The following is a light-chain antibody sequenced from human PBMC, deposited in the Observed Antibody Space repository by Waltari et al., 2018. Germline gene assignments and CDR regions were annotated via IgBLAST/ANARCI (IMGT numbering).Light chain of an antibody. CDR1: QSVGRS. CDR2: DAS. CDR3: QKYVNIPAT. J-gene: IGKJ1*01. Sequence: IVLTQSPGTLSLSPGERATLSCRASQSVGRSLAWYQKKPGQAPRLLIYDASSRATAIPDRFSGSGSGTDFSLTISRLGPEDFAVYYCQKYVNIPATFGQGTTVEIK. V-gene: IGKV3-20*01.